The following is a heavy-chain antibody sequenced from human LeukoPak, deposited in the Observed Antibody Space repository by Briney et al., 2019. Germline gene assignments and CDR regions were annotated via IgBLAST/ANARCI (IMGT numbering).Heavy chain of an antibody. V-gene: IGHV6-1*01. CDR2: TYYRSTWYN. J-gene: IGHJ5*02. D-gene: IGHD2-2*01. Sequence: SQTLSLTCVISGDSVSSNSVTWNWIRQSPSRGLEWLGRTYYRSTWYNDYAVSVRGRITVNPDTSKNQFSLHLNSVTPEDTAVYYCARRLTQYDCFDPWGQGILVTVSS. CDR3: ARRLTQYDCFDP. CDR1: GDSVSSNSVT.